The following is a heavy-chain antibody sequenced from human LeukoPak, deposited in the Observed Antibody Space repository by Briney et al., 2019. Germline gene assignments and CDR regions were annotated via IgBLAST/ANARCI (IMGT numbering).Heavy chain of an antibody. CDR1: GFTFSSYA. D-gene: IGHD5-24*01. CDR3: AKGDGLQHRGYFDY. Sequence: GGSLRLSCAASGFTFSSYAMSWVRQAPGKGLEWVSAISGSGGSTYYADSVKGRFTISRDNSKNALYLQMNSLRAEDTAVYYCAKGDGLQHRGYFDYWGQGTLVTVFS. CDR2: ISGSGGST. J-gene: IGHJ4*02. V-gene: IGHV3-23*01.